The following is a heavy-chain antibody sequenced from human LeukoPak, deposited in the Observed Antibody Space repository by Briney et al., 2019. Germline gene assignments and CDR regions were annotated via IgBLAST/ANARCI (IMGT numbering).Heavy chain of an antibody. V-gene: IGHV3-30-3*01. CDR3: ARDRVVVLAAYYYGMDV. J-gene: IGHJ6*02. CDR1: GFTFSSYA. CDR2: ISYDGSNK. D-gene: IGHD2-2*01. Sequence: GGSLRLSCAASGFTFSSYAMHWVRQAPGKGLEWVAVISYDGSNKYYADSVKGRFTISRDNSKNTLYLQMNSLRAEDTAVYYCARDRVVVLAAYYYGMDVWGQGTTVTVSS.